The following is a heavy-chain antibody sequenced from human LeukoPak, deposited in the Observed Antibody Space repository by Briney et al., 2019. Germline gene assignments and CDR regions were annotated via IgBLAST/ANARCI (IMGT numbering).Heavy chain of an antibody. CDR2: ISGSGGST. D-gene: IGHD6-19*01. Sequence: GGSLRLSCAASGFTFSSYGMSWVRQAPGKGLEWVSAISGSGGSTYYADSVKGRFTISRDNSKNTLYLQMNSLRAEDTAVYYCAKMIGHSSGWTLYDAFDIRGQGTMVTVSS. V-gene: IGHV3-23*01. CDR3: AKMIGHSSGWTLYDAFDI. J-gene: IGHJ3*02. CDR1: GFTFSSYG.